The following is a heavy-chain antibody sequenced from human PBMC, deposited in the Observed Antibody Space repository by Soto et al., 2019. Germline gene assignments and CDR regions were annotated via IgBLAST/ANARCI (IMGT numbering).Heavy chain of an antibody. Sequence: GGSLRLSCAASGFTFSSYWMSWVRQAPGKGLEWVANIKQDGSEKYYVDSVKGRFTISRDNAKNSLYLQMDSLRAEDTAVYYCSRDLYYDYIWGSYRDTFFDYWGQGTLVTVSS. CDR3: SRDLYYDYIWGSYRDTFFDY. CDR2: IKQDGSEK. V-gene: IGHV3-7*01. J-gene: IGHJ4*02. CDR1: GFTFSSYW. D-gene: IGHD3-16*02.